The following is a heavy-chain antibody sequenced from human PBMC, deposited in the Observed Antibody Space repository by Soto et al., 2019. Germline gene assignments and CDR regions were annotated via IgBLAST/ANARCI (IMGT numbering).Heavy chain of an antibody. V-gene: IGHV3-23*01. CDR2: ISGSGGST. J-gene: IGHJ4*02. CDR1: GFTFSSYA. D-gene: IGHD5-12*01. Sequence: GGSLRLSCAASGFTFSSYAMSWVRQAPGKGLEWVSAISGSGGSTYYADSVKGRFTISRDNSKNTLFLQMNSLRAEDTAVYYCAKPLYSGYDRPPHYFDYWGQGTLVTVSS. CDR3: AKPLYSGYDRPPHYFDY.